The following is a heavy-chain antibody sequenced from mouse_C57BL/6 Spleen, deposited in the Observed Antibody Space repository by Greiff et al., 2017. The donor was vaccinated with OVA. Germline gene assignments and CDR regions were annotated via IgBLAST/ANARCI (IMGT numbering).Heavy chain of an antibody. Sequence: VQLQQPGAELVRPGSSVKLSCKASGYTFTSYWMDWVKQRPGQGLEWIGNIYPSDSETHYNQKFKDKATLTVDKSSSTAYMQLSSLTSEDSAVYYCARSEGAAMDYGGQGTSVTVSS. V-gene: IGHV1-61*01. CDR1: GYTFTSYW. CDR3: ARSEGAAMDY. J-gene: IGHJ4*01. CDR2: IYPSDSET.